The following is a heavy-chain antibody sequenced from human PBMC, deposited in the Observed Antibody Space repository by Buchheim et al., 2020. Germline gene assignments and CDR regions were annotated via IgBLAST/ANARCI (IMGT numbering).Heavy chain of an antibody. J-gene: IGHJ4*02. D-gene: IGHD5-12*01. V-gene: IGHV3-21*02. Sequence: EVQVVESGGGLVKPGGSLRLSCVGSGFTFSGYTMNWVRLGPGKGLEWVSSIDSSSTYLFYADSVKGRFTISRDNAKNSVYLQMNSLRAEDTAVYYCAKDGYGDYEAPFWGQGTL. CDR2: IDSSSTYL. CDR3: AKDGYGDYEAPF. CDR1: GFTFSGYT.